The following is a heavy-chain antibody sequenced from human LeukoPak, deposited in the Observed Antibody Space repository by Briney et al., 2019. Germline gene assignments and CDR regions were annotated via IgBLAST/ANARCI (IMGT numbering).Heavy chain of an antibody. J-gene: IGHJ6*03. Sequence: ASVKVSCKASGYTFTSNGVSWVRQAPGKGLEWMGWISTNSGNTNYAQRLQGRVTMTTDTSTSTAYLELRSLRSDDTAVYYCATWARADYYYYYMDVWGKGTTVTVSS. D-gene: IGHD6-6*01. V-gene: IGHV1-18*01. CDR1: GYTFTSNG. CDR3: ATWARADYYYYYMDV. CDR2: ISTNSGNT.